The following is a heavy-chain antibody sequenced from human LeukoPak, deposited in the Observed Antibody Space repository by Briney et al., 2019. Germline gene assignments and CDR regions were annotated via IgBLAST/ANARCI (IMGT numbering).Heavy chain of an antibody. D-gene: IGHD5-24*01. CDR2: ISGSGNTM. CDR3: ARDAGIDGTDFDY. V-gene: IGHV3-48*03. Sequence: EGSLRLSCAASGFTFSNYEMDWVRQAPGKRLEWISYISGSGNTMYYADSVKGRFTISRDNAKDSLSLQLNSLRVEDTAVYYCARDAGIDGTDFDYWGQGALVTVSS. J-gene: IGHJ4*02. CDR1: GFTFSNYE.